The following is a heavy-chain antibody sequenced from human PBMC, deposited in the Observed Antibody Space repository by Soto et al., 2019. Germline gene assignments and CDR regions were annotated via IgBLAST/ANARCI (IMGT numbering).Heavy chain of an antibody. V-gene: IGHV3-23*01. CDR3: AKDRGIEVTKEVQLFDI. CDR2: ISGSGGST. Sequence: QRLSCAASGFTFSSYAMSWVRQAPGKGLEWVSAISGSGGSTYYADSVKGRFTISRDNSKNTLYLQMDSLRAEDTAVYYCAKDRGIEVTKEVQLFDIWGQGTMVT. CDR1: GFTFSSYA. J-gene: IGHJ3*02. D-gene: IGHD1-1*01.